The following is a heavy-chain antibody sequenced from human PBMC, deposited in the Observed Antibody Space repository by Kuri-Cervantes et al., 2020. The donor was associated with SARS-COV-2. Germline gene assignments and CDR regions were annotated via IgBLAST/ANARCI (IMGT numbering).Heavy chain of an antibody. D-gene: IGHD1-26*01. CDR3: ARVSGAGAFDI. J-gene: IGHJ3*02. V-gene: IGHV4-30-2*01. CDR1: GGSISSGGYY. CDR2: IYHSGST. Sequence: LRLSCTVSGGSISSGGYYWSWIRQPPGKGLEWIGYIYHSGSTYYNPSLKSRVTISVDTSKNQFSLKLSSVTAADTAVYYCARVSGAGAFDIWGQGTMVTVSS.